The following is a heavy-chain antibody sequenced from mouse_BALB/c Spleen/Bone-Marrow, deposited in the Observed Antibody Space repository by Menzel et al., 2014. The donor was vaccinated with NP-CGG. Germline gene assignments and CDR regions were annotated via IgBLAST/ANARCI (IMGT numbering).Heavy chain of an antibody. Sequence: EVMLVESGGGLVQPGGSLKLSCAASGFTFSSYGMSWVRQTPDKRPVLVASINSNGGSTYYPDTVKGRITISRDNAKKTLALQMSRLKSEDTAVDYCARGNDGSYVDCFDYWGQGTTLTVSS. V-gene: IGHV5-6-3*01. J-gene: IGHJ2*01. D-gene: IGHD1-1*02. CDR3: ARGNDGSYVDCFDY. CDR2: INSNGGST. CDR1: GFTFSSYG.